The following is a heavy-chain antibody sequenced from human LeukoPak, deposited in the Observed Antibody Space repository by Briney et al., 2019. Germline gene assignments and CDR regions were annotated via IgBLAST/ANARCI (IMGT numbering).Heavy chain of an antibody. CDR3: ARARATVTTDPYSYYYGMDV. V-gene: IGHV1-46*01. Sequence: ASVKVSCKASGYTFTNYGITWVRQAPGQGLEWMGIINPSGGSTSYAQKFQGRVTMTRDTSTSTVYMELSSLRSEDTAVYYCARARATVTTDPYSYYYGMDVWGQGTTVTVSS. CDR1: GYTFTNYG. CDR2: INPSGGST. J-gene: IGHJ6*02. D-gene: IGHD4-17*01.